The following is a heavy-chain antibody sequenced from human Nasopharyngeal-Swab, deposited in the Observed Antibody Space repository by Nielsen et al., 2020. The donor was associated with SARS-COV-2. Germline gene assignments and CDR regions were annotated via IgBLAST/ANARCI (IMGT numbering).Heavy chain of an antibody. Sequence: ASVKVSCKASGYTFTSYGISWVRQAPGQGLEWMGWISAYNGNTNYAQKLQGRVTMTTDTSTSTAYMELRSLRSDDTAVYYCARDPRIAAAVTPDYMDVWGKGTTVTVSS. J-gene: IGHJ6*03. CDR3: ARDPRIAAAVTPDYMDV. D-gene: IGHD6-13*01. CDR1: GYTFTSYG. CDR2: ISAYNGNT. V-gene: IGHV1-18*04.